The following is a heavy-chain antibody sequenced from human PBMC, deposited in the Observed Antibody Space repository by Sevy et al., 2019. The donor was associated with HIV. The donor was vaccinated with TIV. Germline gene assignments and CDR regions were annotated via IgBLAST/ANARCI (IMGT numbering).Heavy chain of an antibody. J-gene: IGHJ4*02. CDR2: IYYSGST. V-gene: IGHV4-59*01. Sequence: SETLSLTCTVSGGSISSYYWSWIRQPPGKGLEWIGYIYYSGSTNYNPSLKSRVTISVDTSKNQFSLKLSSVTAADTAVYYCAGSGGSLKYFDYWGQGTLVTVSS. CDR1: GGSISSYY. D-gene: IGHD2-15*01. CDR3: AGSGGSLKYFDY.